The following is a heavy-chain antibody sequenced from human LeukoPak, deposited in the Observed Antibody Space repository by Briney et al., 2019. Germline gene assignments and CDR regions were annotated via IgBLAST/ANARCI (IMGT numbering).Heavy chain of an antibody. V-gene: IGHV3-30*18. CDR3: AKGNYYGPFDY. CDR1: GFTFSSYG. Sequence: GGSLRLSCAASGFTFSSYGMHWARQAPGKGLEWLAVISYDGSNKYFADSVKGRFTISRDNSKNTLYLQMNSLRAEDTAVYYCAKGNYYGPFDYWGQGTLVTVSS. D-gene: IGHD3-10*01. J-gene: IGHJ4*02. CDR2: ISYDGSNK.